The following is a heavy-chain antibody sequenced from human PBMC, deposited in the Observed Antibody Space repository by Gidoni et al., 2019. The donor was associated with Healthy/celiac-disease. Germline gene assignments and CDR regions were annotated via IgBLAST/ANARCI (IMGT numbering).Heavy chain of an antibody. D-gene: IGHD2-2*01. V-gene: IGHV3-15*01. J-gene: IGHJ6*02. CDR3: TTDRWDIVVVPAAARLGMDV. CDR2: IKSKTDGGTT. CDR1: GFTFSNAW. Sequence: EVQLVESGGGLVKPGGSLRLSCAASGFTFSNAWMSWVRQDPGKGLEWVGRIKSKTDGGTTDYAAPVKGRFTISRDDSKNTLYLQMNSLKTEDTAVYYCTTDRWDIVVVPAAARLGMDVWGQGTTVTVSS.